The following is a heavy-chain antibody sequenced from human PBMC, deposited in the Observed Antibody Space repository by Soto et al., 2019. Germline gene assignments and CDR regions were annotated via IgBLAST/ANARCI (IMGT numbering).Heavy chain of an antibody. J-gene: IGHJ6*03. CDR3: AGAGGYCSSTSCYSYYYYYLDV. CDR1: GGSISSSSYY. V-gene: IGHV4-39*01. CDR2: IYYSGST. Sequence: ASETLSLTCTVSGGSISSSSYYWGWIRQPPGKGLEWIGGIYYSGSTYYNPSLKSRVTISVDTSKNQFSLKLSSVTAADTAGYYCAGAGGYCSSTSCYSYYYYYLDVWAKGTTVPVS. D-gene: IGHD2-2*01.